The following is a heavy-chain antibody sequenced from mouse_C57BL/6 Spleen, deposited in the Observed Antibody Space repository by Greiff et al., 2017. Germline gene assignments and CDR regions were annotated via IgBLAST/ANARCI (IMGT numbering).Heavy chain of an antibody. Sequence: EVKLVESGGDLVKPGGSLKLSCAASGFTFSSYGMSWVRQTPDKRLEWVATISSVGSYTYYPDSVTWRFTISRDHAKNTLYLQMSSLKSEDTALYYCARGTGTYYFDYWGHGTTLTVSS. CDR2: ISSVGSYT. CDR3: ARGTGTYYFDY. D-gene: IGHD4-1*01. J-gene: IGHJ2*01. CDR1: GFTFSSYG. V-gene: IGHV5-6*01.